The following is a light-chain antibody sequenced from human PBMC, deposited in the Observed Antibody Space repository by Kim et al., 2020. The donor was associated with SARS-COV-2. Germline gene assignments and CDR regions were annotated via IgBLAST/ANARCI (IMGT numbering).Light chain of an antibody. Sequence: SPGERATLSCRASQSVSNNYLAWYQHKPGQAPRLLIYGASSRATGFPDRFSGSGSGTDFTLTISRLEPEDFAVYFCHQYGTSPPTFGQGTKVDIK. J-gene: IGKJ1*01. CDR2: GAS. CDR1: QSVSNNY. CDR3: HQYGTSPPT. V-gene: IGKV3-20*01.